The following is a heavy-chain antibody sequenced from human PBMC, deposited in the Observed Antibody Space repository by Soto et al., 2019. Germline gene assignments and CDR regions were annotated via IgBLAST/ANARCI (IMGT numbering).Heavy chain of an antibody. J-gene: IGHJ4*02. Sequence: ASVKVSCKASGYTFTSYGISWVRQAPGQGLEWMGWISAYNGNRNYAQKLQGRVTMTTDTSTSTAYMELRSLRSDDTAVYYCASQDDYGGKDYWGQGTLVTVSS. D-gene: IGHD4-17*01. V-gene: IGHV1-18*01. CDR2: ISAYNGNR. CDR1: GYTFTSYG. CDR3: ASQDDYGGKDY.